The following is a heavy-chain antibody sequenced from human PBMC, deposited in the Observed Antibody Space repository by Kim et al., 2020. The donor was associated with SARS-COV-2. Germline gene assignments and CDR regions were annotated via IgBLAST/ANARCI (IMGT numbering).Heavy chain of an antibody. CDR1: GYTFTSYY. J-gene: IGHJ6*02. CDR3: ARETTVTTSFYYYYGMDV. V-gene: IGHV1-46*01. Sequence: ASVKVSCKASGYTFTSYYMHWVRQAPGQGLEWMGIINPSGGSTSYAQKFQGRVTMTRDTSTSTVYMELSSLRSEDTAVYYCARETTVTTSFYYYYGMDVWGQGTTVTVSS. D-gene: IGHD4-17*01. CDR2: INPSGGST.